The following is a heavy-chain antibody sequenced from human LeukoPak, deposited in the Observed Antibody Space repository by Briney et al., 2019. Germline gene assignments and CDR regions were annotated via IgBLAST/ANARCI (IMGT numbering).Heavy chain of an antibody. D-gene: IGHD3-16*01. CDR2: INHNGNVN. CDR1: GLTFSSYA. V-gene: IGHV3-7*03. CDR3: ARGGGLDV. Sequence: PGGSLRLSCAASGLTFSSYAMSWARQAPGKGLEWVASINHNGNVNYYVDSVKGRFTISRDNAKNSLYLQMSNLRAEDTAVYFCARGGGLDVWGQGATVTVSS. J-gene: IGHJ6*02.